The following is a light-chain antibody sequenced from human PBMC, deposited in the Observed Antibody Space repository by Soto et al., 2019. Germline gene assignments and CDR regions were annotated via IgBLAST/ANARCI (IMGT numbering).Light chain of an antibody. CDR3: QQYGSSPRT. CDR2: GAS. V-gene: IGKV3-20*01. Sequence: EIVLTQSPGTLSLSPGERATLSCRASQSVSSSYLAWYQQKPGQAPRLLIYGASSRATGIPDRFGGSGSGTDFTLIISRLEPEDFAVYYCQQYGSSPRTFGQGTKVEIK. J-gene: IGKJ1*01. CDR1: QSVSSSY.